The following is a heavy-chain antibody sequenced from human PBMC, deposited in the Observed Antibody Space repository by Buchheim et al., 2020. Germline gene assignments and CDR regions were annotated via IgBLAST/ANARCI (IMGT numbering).Heavy chain of an antibody. Sequence: QVQLVESGGGVVQPGGSLRLSCAASGFTFKTYGMHWVRQAPGKGLEWVAVVWHGGDVKDYAGFVEGRFTVSRDNSKNTLYLQLNSLRVEDTAVYYCAKDPTSGYNYFDNWGQGTL. CDR1: GFTFKTYG. J-gene: IGHJ4*02. V-gene: IGHV3-33*06. CDR2: VWHGGDVK. CDR3: AKDPTSGYNYFDN. D-gene: IGHD3-22*01.